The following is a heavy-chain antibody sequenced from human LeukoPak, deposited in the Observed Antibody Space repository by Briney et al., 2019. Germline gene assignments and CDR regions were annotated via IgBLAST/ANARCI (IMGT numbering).Heavy chain of an antibody. CDR1: GFTFSDYY. J-gene: IGHJ6*02. CDR3: ARAPHYSNYGPYYYGMDV. CDR2: ISSSSSHT. Sequence: GSLRLSCAASGFTFSDYYMSWIRQAPGKGLEWVSYISSSSSHTNYADSVKGRFTISRDNAKNSLYLQMNSLRAEDTAVYYCARAPHYSNYGPYYYGMDVWGQGTTVTVSS. V-gene: IGHV3-11*06. D-gene: IGHD4-11*01.